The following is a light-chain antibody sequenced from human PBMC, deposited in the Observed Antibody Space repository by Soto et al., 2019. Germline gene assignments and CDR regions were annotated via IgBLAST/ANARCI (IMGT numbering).Light chain of an antibody. CDR2: AAS. CDR1: QNIITY. V-gene: IGKV1-39*01. J-gene: IGKJ5*01. CDR3: QQGYDNTIT. Sequence: DLEMTQSPSCLSASVGDRFTVTCRASQNIITYLNWYQQKPGQAPKFLIYAASSLQSGVPSRFSGRGYGTDFTLTITNLNHEDFATYLCQQGYDNTITFGQGTRLEIK.